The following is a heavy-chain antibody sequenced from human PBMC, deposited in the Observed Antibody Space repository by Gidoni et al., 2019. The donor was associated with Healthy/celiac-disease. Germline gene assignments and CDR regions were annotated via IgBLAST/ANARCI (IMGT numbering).Heavy chain of an antibody. CDR1: GFTFSTAG. V-gene: IGHV3-15*01. CDR3: TTHGGYQ. CDR2: IKRKTDGGTT. J-gene: IGHJ4*02. Sequence: EVQLVESGGGMVKPGGSLRRSCAAAGFTFSTAGMSWVRQAPGKGLEWVGRIKRKTDGGTTDYAAPVKGRFTISRDDSKNTLYLQMNSLKTEDTAVYYCTTHGGYQWGQGTLVTVSS. D-gene: IGHD2-2*01.